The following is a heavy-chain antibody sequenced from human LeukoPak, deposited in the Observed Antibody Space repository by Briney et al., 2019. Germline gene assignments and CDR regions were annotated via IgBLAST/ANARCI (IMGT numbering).Heavy chain of an antibody. Sequence: SETLSLTCTVSGGSISSYYWSWIRQPPGKGLEWIGYIYYSGSTNYNPSLKSRVTISVDTSKNQFSLKLSSVTAADTAVYYCARGVVPAAPLDYWGQGTLVTVSS. J-gene: IGHJ4*02. CDR2: IYYSGST. CDR1: GGSISSYY. V-gene: IGHV4-59*01. CDR3: ARGVVPAAPLDY. D-gene: IGHD2-2*01.